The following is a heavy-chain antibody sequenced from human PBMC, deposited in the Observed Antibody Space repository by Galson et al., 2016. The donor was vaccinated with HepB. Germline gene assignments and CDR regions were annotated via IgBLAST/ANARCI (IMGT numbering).Heavy chain of an antibody. D-gene: IGHD2-21*02. CDR3: AKGRYCGGDCYSSDY. V-gene: IGHV3-74*01. J-gene: IGHJ4*02. Sequence: SLRLSCAASGFTFSSYYMHWVRHAPGKGLVWVSRINRDESSTSYADYVKGRFLISRDNSKNTVYLQMNSLRAEDTAVYYCAKGRYCGGDCYSSDYWGQGTLVTVSS. CDR1: GFTFSSYY. CDR2: INRDESST.